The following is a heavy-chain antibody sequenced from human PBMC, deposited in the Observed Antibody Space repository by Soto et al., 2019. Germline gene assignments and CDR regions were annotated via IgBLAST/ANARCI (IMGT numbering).Heavy chain of an antibody. CDR3: ARTYVELPTDAFDI. Sequence: GAALKICSKGSGNGFTCYLIGWVRQMPGKGLEWMGIIYPGDSDTRYSPSFQGQVTISADKSISTAYLQWSSLKASDTAMYYCARTYVELPTDAFDIWGQGTMVTVSS. CDR2: IYPGDSDT. V-gene: IGHV5-51*01. CDR1: GNGFTCYL. J-gene: IGHJ3*02. D-gene: IGHD1-7*01.